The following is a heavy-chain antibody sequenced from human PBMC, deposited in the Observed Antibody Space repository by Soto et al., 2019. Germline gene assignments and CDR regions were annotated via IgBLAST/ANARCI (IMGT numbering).Heavy chain of an antibody. J-gene: IGHJ3*02. CDR1: GGSISSGGYY. D-gene: IGHD3-9*01. Sequence: SETLSLTCTVSGGSISSGGYYWSWIRQHPGKGLEWIGYIYYSGSTYYNPSLKSRVTISVDTSKNQFSLKLSSVTAADTAVYYCARVPPRDFDWPIYAFDIWGQGTMVTVSS. V-gene: IGHV4-31*03. CDR3: ARVPPRDFDWPIYAFDI. CDR2: IYYSGST.